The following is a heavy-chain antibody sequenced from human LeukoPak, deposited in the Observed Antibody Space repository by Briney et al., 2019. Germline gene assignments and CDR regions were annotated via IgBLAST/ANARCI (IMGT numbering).Heavy chain of an antibody. V-gene: IGHV3-23*01. CDR3: AKDPSPGIGYDFGSGYPSSGMDV. CDR1: GFTFSSYA. J-gene: IGHJ6*02. D-gene: IGHD3-3*01. CDR2: ISGSGGST. Sequence: PGGSLRLSCAASGFTFSSYAMSWVRQAPGKGLEWVSAISGSGGSTYYADSVKGRFTISRDNSKNTLYLQMNSLRAEDTAVYYCAKDPSPGIGYDFGSGYPSSGMDVWGQGTTVTVSS.